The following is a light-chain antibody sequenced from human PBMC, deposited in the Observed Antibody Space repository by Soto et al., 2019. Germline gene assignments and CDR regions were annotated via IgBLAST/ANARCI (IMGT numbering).Light chain of an antibody. Sequence: VLTQSPATLYLSPGKRATLSCRASESVDVHLAWYQQKPGQAPMLLIYDASVRATGTPARFSGSGSGTAFTLTISSIAPEDFALYYCQQRSTWPTFGQGTRLEI. CDR1: ESVDVH. CDR3: QQRSTWPT. J-gene: IGKJ5*01. CDR2: DAS. V-gene: IGKV3-11*01.